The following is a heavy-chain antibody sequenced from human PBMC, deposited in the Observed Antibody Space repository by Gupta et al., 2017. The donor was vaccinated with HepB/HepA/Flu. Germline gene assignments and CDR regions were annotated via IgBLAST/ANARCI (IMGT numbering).Heavy chain of an antibody. CDR2: INSDGSST. D-gene: IGHD3-10*01. V-gene: IGHV3-74*01. Sequence: GKGLVWVSRINSDGSSTSYADSVKGRFTISRDNAKNTLYLQMNSLRAEDTAVYYCAREKVLWGGEFYGMAVGSQGTTVTVYS. J-gene: IGHJ6*02. CDR3: AREKVLWGGEFYGMAV.